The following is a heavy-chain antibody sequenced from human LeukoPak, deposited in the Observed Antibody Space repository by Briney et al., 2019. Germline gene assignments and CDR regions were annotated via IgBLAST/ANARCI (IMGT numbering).Heavy chain of an antibody. D-gene: IGHD3-22*01. V-gene: IGHV3-23*01. J-gene: IGHJ3*02. CDR3: AKDKNYDPDAFDI. CDR2: ISGSGGST. Sequence: GGSLRLSCAASGFTFDDYGITWVRQAPGRGLEWVSAISGSGGSTYYADSVKGRFTISRDNSKNTLYLQMNSLRAEDTAVYYCAKDKNYDPDAFDIWGQGTMVTVSS. CDR1: GFTFDDYG.